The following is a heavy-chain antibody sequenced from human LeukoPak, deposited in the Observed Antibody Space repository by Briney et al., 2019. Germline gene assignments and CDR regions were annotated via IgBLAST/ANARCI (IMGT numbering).Heavy chain of an antibody. V-gene: IGHV2-5*02. CDR3: AHRLPGYFDTIIQYWGDYFDY. CDR2: IYWDDDK. J-gene: IGHJ4*02. CDR1: GFSLSRNGEG. Sequence: SGPTLLQPTPTLTLTCTFAGFSLSRNGEGVGWLGRPPGKALEWLSLIYWDDDKRYTPSLRSRLTITKDTSKNQVVLTLTNMDPVDTATYYCAHRLPGYFDTIIQYWGDYFDYWGQGTLVTVSS. D-gene: IGHD3-22*01.